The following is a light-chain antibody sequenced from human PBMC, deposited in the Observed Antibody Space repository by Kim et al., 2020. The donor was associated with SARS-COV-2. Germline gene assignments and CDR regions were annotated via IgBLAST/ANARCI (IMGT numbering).Light chain of an antibody. CDR1: QDIRSY. CDR2: VAS. CDR3: QQLNTSPLT. Sequence: ASVGDRVTITCRASQDIRSYLAWYQQEPGKAPKLLIYVASTLQGGVPSRFSGSGSGTDFSLTISSLQPEDFATYYCQQLNTSPLTFGGGTKVDIK. V-gene: IGKV1-9*01. J-gene: IGKJ4*01.